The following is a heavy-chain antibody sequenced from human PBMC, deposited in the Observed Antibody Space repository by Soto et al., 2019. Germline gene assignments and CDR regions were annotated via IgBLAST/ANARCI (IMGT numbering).Heavy chain of an antibody. Sequence: ASVKVSCKASGYTFTGYYMHWVRQAPGQGLEWMGWINPNSGGTNYAQEFQGWVTMTRDTSISTAHMELSRLRSDDTAVYYCARSRGDYVGGYYYYYMDVWGKGTTVTVSS. J-gene: IGHJ6*03. CDR2: INPNSGGT. CDR3: ARSRGDYVGGYYYYYMDV. CDR1: GYTFTGYY. D-gene: IGHD4-17*01. V-gene: IGHV1-2*04.